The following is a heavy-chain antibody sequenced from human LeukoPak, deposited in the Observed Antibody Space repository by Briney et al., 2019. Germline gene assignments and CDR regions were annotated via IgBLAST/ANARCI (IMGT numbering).Heavy chain of an antibody. D-gene: IGHD1-20*01. J-gene: IGHJ4*02. CDR1: GFTFSSYW. Sequence: GGSLRLSCAASGFTFSSYWMHWVRQAPGKGLVWVSRINSDGSSTSYADSVKGRFTISRDNSKNTLYLQMNSLRAEDTAVYYCAKDPDTYNYNDPVDYWGQGTLVTVSS. V-gene: IGHV3-74*01. CDR2: INSDGSST. CDR3: AKDPDTYNYNDPVDY.